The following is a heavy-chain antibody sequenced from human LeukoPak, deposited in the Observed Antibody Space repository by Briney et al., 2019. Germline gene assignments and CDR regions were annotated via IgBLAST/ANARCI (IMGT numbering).Heavy chain of an antibody. CDR2: IFTTGKT. Sequence: GGSLRLSCAVSGINVTGKYMSWVRQAPGKRLQWVAAIFTTGKTYYAGFVKGRFSISRDIPKNTVYLQINAVRGDDTARYFCATLGYWGQGTLLTVSS. D-gene: IGHD2-15*01. V-gene: IGHV3-53*01. J-gene: IGHJ4*02. CDR1: GINVTGKY. CDR3: ATLGY.